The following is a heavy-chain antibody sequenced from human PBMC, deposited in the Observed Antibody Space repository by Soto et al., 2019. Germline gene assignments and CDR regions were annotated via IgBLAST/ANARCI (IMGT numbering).Heavy chain of an antibody. CDR3: AHSNYDNLSGYYLFDY. Sequence: SGPTLVNPTRTLTLTCTFSGFSLNTSGVGVGWIRQPPGQALEWLALIYWDDDKRYRPSQKSRLTITKDTSKNQVVLTMTNMDPVDTATYYCAHSNYDNLSGYYLFDYWGQGTLVTVSS. CDR2: IYWDDDK. CDR1: GFSLNTSGVG. V-gene: IGHV2-5*02. J-gene: IGHJ4*02. D-gene: IGHD3-22*01.